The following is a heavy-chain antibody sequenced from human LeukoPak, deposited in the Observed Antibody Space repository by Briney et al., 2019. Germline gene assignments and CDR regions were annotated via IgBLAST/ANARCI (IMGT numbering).Heavy chain of an antibody. CDR2: ISGSGGST. J-gene: IGHJ6*03. Sequence: GGSLRLSCAASGFTFSSYAMSWVRQAPGKGLEWDSAISGSGGSTYYADSVKGRFTISRDNSKNTLYLQMNSLRAEDTAVYYCAKDLLWFGGTGGMDVWGKGTTVTVSS. D-gene: IGHD3-10*01. V-gene: IGHV3-23*01. CDR1: GFTFSSYA. CDR3: AKDLLWFGGTGGMDV.